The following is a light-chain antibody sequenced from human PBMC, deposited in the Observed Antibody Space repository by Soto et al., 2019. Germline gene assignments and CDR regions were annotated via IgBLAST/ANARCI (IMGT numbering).Light chain of an antibody. J-gene: IGKJ2*01. CDR2: EGS. Sequence: DIVMPQTPLSLSVTPRQPASISCKSSQSLPNSDGRTYLYWHLQTPGQPPQLLIYEGSNRFSEVPDRFCGSGSGTDFTLKISRVEADDVGVYYCMQSMQHPLYTFGQGTKLESK. V-gene: IGKV2D-29*01. CDR1: QSLPNSDGRTY. CDR3: MQSMQHPLYT.